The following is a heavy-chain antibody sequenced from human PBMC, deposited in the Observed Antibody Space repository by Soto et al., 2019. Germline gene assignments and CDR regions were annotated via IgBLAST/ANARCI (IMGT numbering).Heavy chain of an antibody. Sequence: QVQLVQSGAEVKKPGASVKVSCKASGYTFTGYYMHWVRHAPGQGLEWMGWINPNSGGTNYAQKFQGRVTMTRDTSISTAYMELSRLRSDDTAVYYCARVSPSGCSSTSCYLRGDYFDYWGKGTLVTVSS. CDR2: INPNSGGT. CDR3: ARVSPSGCSSTSCYLRGDYFDY. V-gene: IGHV1-2*02. J-gene: IGHJ4*02. D-gene: IGHD2-2*01. CDR1: GYTFTGYY.